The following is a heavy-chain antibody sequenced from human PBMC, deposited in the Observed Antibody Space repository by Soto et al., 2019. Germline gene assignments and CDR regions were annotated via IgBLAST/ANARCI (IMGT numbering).Heavy chain of an antibody. D-gene: IGHD4-17*01. CDR1: GFTFSSYG. J-gene: IGHJ4*02. CDR3: AKDPGLDTVTEPYYFDY. Sequence: PGGSLRLSCAASGFTFSSYGMHWVRQAPGKGLEWVAVISYDGSNKYYADSVKGRFTISRDNSKNTLYLQMNSLRAEDTAVYYCAKDPGLDTVTEPYYFDYWGQGTLVTVSS. V-gene: IGHV3-30*18. CDR2: ISYDGSNK.